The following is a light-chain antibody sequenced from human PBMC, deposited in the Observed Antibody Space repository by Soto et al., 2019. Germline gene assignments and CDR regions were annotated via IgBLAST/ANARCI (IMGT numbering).Light chain of an antibody. CDR2: EDN. V-gene: IGLV6-57*02. CDR3: QSYDSSIYVV. J-gene: IGLJ2*01. Sequence: NFMLTQPHSVSESPGKTVTISCTGSSGSIASNYVQWYQQRPGSAPTTVIYEDNQRPSGVPDRFSGSIDSSSNSASLTISGLKTEGEADYYCQSYDSSIYVVFGGGTKLTVL. CDR1: SGSIASNY.